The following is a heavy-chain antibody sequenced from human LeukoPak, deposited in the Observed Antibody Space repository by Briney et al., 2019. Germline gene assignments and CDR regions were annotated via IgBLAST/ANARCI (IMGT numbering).Heavy chain of an antibody. CDR2: INHSGST. D-gene: IGHD3-10*01. Sequence: SETLSLTCAVYGGSFSGYYWSWIRQPPGKGLEWIGEINHSGSTNYNPSLKSRVTISVDTSKNQFPLKLSSVTAADTAVYYCARGDDYYGSGSHDYWGQGTLVTVSS. V-gene: IGHV4-34*01. CDR3: ARGDDYYGSGSHDY. CDR1: GGSFSGYY. J-gene: IGHJ4*02.